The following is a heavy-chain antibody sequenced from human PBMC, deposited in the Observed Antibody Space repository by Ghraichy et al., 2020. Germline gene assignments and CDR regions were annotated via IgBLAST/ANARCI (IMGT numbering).Heavy chain of an antibody. CDR3: ARFGIAVAGTVYYYYGMDV. Sequence: SLNISCTVSGGSISSGGYYWSWIRQHPGKGLEWIGYIYYSGSTYYNPSLKSRVTISVDTSKNQFSLKLSSVTAADTAVYYCARFGIAVAGTVYYYYGMDVWGQGTTVTVSS. D-gene: IGHD6-19*01. J-gene: IGHJ6*02. V-gene: IGHV4-31*03. CDR2: IYYSGST. CDR1: GGSISSGGYY.